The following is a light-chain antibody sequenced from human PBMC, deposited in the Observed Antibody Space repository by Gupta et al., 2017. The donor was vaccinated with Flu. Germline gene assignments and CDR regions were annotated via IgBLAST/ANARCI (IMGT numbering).Light chain of an antibody. J-gene: IGLJ3*02. CDR1: NVGSKS. CDR2: DDS. Sequence: GGNNVGSKSVHWYQQRPGQAPVVVVYDDSDRPSGIPERSSGSNSGNTATLTIRRVEAGDEADYYCQVWDSSSVSWVFGGGTKLTVL. CDR3: QVWDSSSVSWV. V-gene: IGLV3-21*02.